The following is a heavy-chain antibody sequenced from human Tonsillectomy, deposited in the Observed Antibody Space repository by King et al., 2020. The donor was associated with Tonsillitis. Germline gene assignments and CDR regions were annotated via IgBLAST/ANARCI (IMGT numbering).Heavy chain of an antibody. V-gene: IGHV3-7*01. CDR1: GFTFSSYW. D-gene: IGHD2-2*01. CDR3: ARDEWVVVQRLYYYYGMDV. CDR2: IKQDGSEK. Sequence: QLVESGGGLVQPGGSLRLSCAASGFTFSSYWMHWVRQAPGKGLEWVAFIKQDGSEKYYVDSVKGRFTISRDNAKNSLYLQLNSLRAEDTGVYYCARDEWVVVQRLYYYYGMDVWGQGTTVTVSS. J-gene: IGHJ6*02.